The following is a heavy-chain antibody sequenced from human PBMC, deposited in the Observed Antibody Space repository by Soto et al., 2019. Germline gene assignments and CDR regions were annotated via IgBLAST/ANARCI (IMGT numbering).Heavy chain of an antibody. CDR1: GVTMTYGGYS. CDR2: INPGGIT. Sequence: SETLSLTCTVSGVTMTYGGYSWTWIRQPPGKGLEWIGEINPGGITNYNPSVKSRLTISLDTSQKQVSLELTSVTAADMAVYYCAREGSHSAYNFAIGIQLWSFDRWGQGLPVTVSS. V-gene: IGHV4-39*07. D-gene: IGHD1-1*01. CDR3: AREGSHSAYNFAIGIQLWSFDR. J-gene: IGHJ5*02.